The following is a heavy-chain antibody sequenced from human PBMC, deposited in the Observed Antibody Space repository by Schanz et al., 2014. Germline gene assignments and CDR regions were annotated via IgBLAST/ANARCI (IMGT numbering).Heavy chain of an antibody. CDR3: ARHMGRLSSSRGNYFDY. CDR2: IYHSGST. D-gene: IGHD6-13*01. CDR1: GGSISSSSYF. V-gene: IGHV4-39*01. Sequence: QLQLQESGPGLVKPSETLSLTCTVSGGSISSSSYFWGWIRQPPGKGLEWIGSIYHSGSTYNNPSLKSRVTMSVDPSKNHFSLRLSSVPAADTALYYCARHMGRLSSSRGNYFDYWGQGTLVTVSS. J-gene: IGHJ4*02.